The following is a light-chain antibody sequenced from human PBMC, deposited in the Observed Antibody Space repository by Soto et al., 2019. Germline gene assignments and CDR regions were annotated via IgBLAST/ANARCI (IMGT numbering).Light chain of an antibody. CDR2: EVS. Sequence: QAVVTQPASVSGSPGQSITISCTGTGSDVGAYNYVSWYQQQPGKAPKLMIFEVSNRPSGVSDRFSGSKSGNTASLTISRLQAEDEDDYYCSSFTSSSTPVIFGGGTKLTVL. CDR3: SSFTSSSTPVI. CDR1: GSDVGAYNY. V-gene: IGLV2-14*01. J-gene: IGLJ2*01.